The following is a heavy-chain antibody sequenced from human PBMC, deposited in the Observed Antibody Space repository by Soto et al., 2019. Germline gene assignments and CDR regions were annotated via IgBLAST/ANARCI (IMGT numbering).Heavy chain of an antibody. J-gene: IGHJ5*02. CDR2: IYYSGST. CDR3: ARKSSSQSWFDP. CDR1: GYSISTSYW. Sequence: TLSLTCSVSGYSISTSYWWGWIRQPPGKGLEWIGYIYYSGSTHYNPSLKSRVTMSVDTSKNQFSLKVTSVTAVDTAVYYCARKSSSQSWFDPWGQGILVTVSS. V-gene: IGHV4-28*01.